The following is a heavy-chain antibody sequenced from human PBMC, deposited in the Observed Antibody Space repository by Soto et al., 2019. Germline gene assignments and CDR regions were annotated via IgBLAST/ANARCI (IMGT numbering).Heavy chain of an antibody. CDR3: ARELISVGATDYYGMDV. CDR2: ISGSGGST. Sequence: EVQLLESGGGLVQPGGSLRLSCAASGFTFSSYAMSWVRQAPGKGLEWVSAISGSGGSTYYADSVKGRFTISRDNSKNTLYLQMNSLRAEDTAVYYCARELISVGATDYYGMDVWGQGTTVTVSS. V-gene: IGHV3-23*01. D-gene: IGHD1-26*01. J-gene: IGHJ6*02. CDR1: GFTFSSYA.